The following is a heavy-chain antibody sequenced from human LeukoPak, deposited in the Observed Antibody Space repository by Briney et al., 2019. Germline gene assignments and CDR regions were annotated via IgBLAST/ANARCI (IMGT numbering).Heavy chain of an antibody. J-gene: IGHJ4*02. CDR1: GYTFTSYG. CDR3: ARGSGDDDY. V-gene: IGHV1-18*01. Sequence: ASVKVSCKASGYTFTSYGISWVRQAPGQGLEWMGWISAYNGNTNYAQKLQGRVTMTRNTSISTAYMELSSLRSEDTAVYYCARGSGDDDYWGQGTLVTVSS. D-gene: IGHD7-27*01. CDR2: ISAYNGNT.